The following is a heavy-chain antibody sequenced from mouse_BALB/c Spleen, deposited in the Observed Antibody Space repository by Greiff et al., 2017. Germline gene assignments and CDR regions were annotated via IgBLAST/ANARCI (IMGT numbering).Heavy chain of an antibody. J-gene: IGHJ4*01. CDR1: GFTFSSFG. D-gene: IGHD1-2*01. CDR3: ARSGTTAYYYAMDY. Sequence: EVKVVESGGGLVQPGGSRKLSCAASGFTFSSFGMHWVRQAPEKGLEWVAYISSGSSTIYYADTVKGRFTISRDNPKNTLFLQMTSLRSEDTAMYYCARSGTTAYYYAMDYWGQGTSVTVSS. CDR2: ISSGSSTI. V-gene: IGHV5-17*02.